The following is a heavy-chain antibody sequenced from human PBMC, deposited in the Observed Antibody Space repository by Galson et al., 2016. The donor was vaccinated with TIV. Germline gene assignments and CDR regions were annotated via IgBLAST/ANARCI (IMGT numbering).Heavy chain of an antibody. V-gene: IGHV3-48*03. Sequence: SLRLSCAGSGFTFSSYEVNWVRQAPGKGLEWISYISPSGTIYYADSVKGRFTISRDNAKNSLFLQMNGLRAEDTAVYFCARVATFVDAFDLWGQGTVVPVS. D-gene: IGHD5-12*01. CDR3: ARVATFVDAFDL. CDR2: ISPSGTI. J-gene: IGHJ3*01. CDR1: GFTFSSYE.